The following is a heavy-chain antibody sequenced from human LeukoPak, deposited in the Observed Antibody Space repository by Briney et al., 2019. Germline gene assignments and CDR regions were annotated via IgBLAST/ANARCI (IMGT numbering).Heavy chain of an antibody. CDR3: ARSVSIPSNYYYYYYMDV. D-gene: IGHD4-11*01. CDR2: FEGSGTGT. CDR1: GFTFSNYA. V-gene: IGHV3-23*01. Sequence: GGSLRLSCAASGFTFSNYAMSWVRLAPGKGLEWVSGFEGSGTGTDYADSVKGRFTISRDNSKNTLYLQMNSLRAEDTAVYYCARSVSIPSNYYYYYYMDVWGKGTTVTVSS. J-gene: IGHJ6*03.